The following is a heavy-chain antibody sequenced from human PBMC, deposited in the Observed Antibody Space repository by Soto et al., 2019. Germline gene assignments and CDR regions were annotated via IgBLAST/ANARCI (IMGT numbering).Heavy chain of an antibody. CDR1: DGSFIGYF. J-gene: IGHJ4*02. CDR3: ARGYVRATAYFDA. Sequence: QVELQQWGPGLVKPSETLSLTCTIHDGSFIGYFWSWIRQSPDKGLEWIGEINHSGRTSYNLSLRSRVTISVDTSNNQFSLKLTSVTAADTAVYYCARGYVRATAYFDAWGQGSPVIVSS. D-gene: IGHD2-21*02. V-gene: IGHV4-34*01. CDR2: INHSGRT.